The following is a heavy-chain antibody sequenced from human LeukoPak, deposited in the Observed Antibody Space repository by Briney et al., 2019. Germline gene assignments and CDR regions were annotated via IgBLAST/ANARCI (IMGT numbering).Heavy chain of an antibody. D-gene: IGHD3-10*01. CDR2: INHSGST. J-gene: IGHJ4*02. V-gene: IGHV4-34*01. CDR1: GVTLSSYA. Sequence: GSLRLSCAASGVTLSSYAMSWIRQPPGKGLEWIGEINHSGSTNYNPSLKSRVTISVDTSKNQFSLKLSSVTAADTAVYYCARVRRLMVRGVITSHFDYWGQGTLVTVSS. CDR3: ARVRRLMVRGVITSHFDY.